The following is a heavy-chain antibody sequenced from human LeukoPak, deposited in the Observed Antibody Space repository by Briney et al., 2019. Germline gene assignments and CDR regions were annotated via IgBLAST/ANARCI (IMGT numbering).Heavy chain of an antibody. V-gene: IGHV3-7*01. CDR2: INQDGSEK. J-gene: IGHJ4*02. D-gene: IGHD4-23*01. Sequence: GGSLRLSCVASGFTFRRYWMSWVRLAPGKGLEWVANINQDGSEKYYVDSVKGRFTIPRDNSKNSLYLQMSSVRAEDAAVHYCATDPRPDSGNFLGFDYWGQGTLVTVSS. CDR1: GFTFRRYW. CDR3: ATDPRPDSGNFLGFDY.